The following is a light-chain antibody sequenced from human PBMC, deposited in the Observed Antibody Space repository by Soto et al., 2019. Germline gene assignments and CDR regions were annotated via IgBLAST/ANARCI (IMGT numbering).Light chain of an antibody. J-gene: IGLJ1*01. CDR3: CTYAGGSSYV. CDR1: SSDVGGYNL. Sequence: QSVLTQPASVSGSPGQSITISCTGSSSDVGGYNLVSWYQQHPGKAPKLIIYEVSQRPSGVSNRFSGSKSGNTASLTISGLQAEDEDDYHCCTYAGGSSYVFGTGTKVTVL. CDR2: EVS. V-gene: IGLV2-23*02.